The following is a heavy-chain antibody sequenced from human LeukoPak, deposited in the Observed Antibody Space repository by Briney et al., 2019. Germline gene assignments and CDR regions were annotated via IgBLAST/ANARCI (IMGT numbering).Heavy chain of an antibody. CDR3: ARGGTRHYFQH. Sequence: PSETLSLTCTVSGGSISSYYWSWIRQPPGKGLEWIGYIYYSGSTNYNPSLKSRVTVSVDTSKNQFSLKLSSVTAADTAVYYCARGGTRHYFQHWGQGTLVTVPS. D-gene: IGHD2-2*01. J-gene: IGHJ1*01. CDR2: IYYSGST. CDR1: GGSISSYY. V-gene: IGHV4-59*01.